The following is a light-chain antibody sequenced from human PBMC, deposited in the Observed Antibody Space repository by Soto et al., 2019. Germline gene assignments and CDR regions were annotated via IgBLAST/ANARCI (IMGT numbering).Light chain of an antibody. Sequence: DIQVTQSPSSLSASVGDRVTITCRASQSISSYLNWYQQKPGKAPKLLIYAASSLQSGVPSRFSGSVSGTDFTLTISSLQPEDFATYYCQQSYSTPQTFGQGTKVDIK. V-gene: IGKV1-39*01. CDR2: AAS. J-gene: IGKJ1*01. CDR3: QQSYSTPQT. CDR1: QSISSY.